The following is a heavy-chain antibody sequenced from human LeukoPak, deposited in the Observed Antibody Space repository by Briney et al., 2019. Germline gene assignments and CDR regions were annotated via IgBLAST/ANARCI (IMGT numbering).Heavy chain of an antibody. Sequence: GGSLRLSCAASGFTFSSYAMHWVRQAPGKGLEWVAVISYDGSNKYYADSVKGRFTISRDNAKNSLYLQMNSLRVGDTATYYCAREDLVGAIDYWGQGTLVTVSS. D-gene: IGHD1-26*01. V-gene: IGHV3-30*04. CDR2: ISYDGSNK. CDR3: AREDLVGAIDY. J-gene: IGHJ4*02. CDR1: GFTFSSYA.